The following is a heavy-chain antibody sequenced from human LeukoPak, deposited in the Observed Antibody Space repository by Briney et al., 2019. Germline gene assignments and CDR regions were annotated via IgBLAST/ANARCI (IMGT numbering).Heavy chain of an antibody. V-gene: IGHV3-66*01. CDR3: ARDTARGYWYFDL. D-gene: IGHD4-17*01. CDR1: GFTFSSYG. J-gene: IGHJ2*01. CDR2: IYSGGNT. Sequence: GRSLRLSCAASGFTFSSYGMHWVRQAPGKGLEWVSVIYSGGNTYYAGSVKGRFTVSRDNSKNTLYLQMNSLRAEDTAVYYCARDTARGYWYFDLWGRGTLVTVSS.